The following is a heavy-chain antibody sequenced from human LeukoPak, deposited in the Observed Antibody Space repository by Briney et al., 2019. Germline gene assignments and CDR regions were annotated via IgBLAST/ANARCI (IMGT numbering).Heavy chain of an antibody. V-gene: IGHV3-23*01. CDR3: AEVPQLLSGNYYYYGMDV. CDR2: ISGSGGST. J-gene: IGHJ6*02. D-gene: IGHD2-2*01. CDR1: GFTFSSYA. Sequence: GGSLRLSCAASGFTFSSYAMSWVRQAPGKGLEWFSAISGSGGSTYYADSVKGRFTISRDNSKNTLYLQMNSLRAEDTAVYYCAEVPQLLSGNYYYYGMDVWGQGTTVTVSS.